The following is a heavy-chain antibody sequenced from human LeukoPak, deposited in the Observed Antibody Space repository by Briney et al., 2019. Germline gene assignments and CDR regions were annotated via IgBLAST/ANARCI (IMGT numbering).Heavy chain of an antibody. D-gene: IGHD1-26*01. CDR2: IYYSGST. Sequence: PSETLSLTCAVYGGSFSGYYWSWIRQPPGKGLEWIGYIYYSGSTNYNPSLKSRVTISVDTSKNQFSLKLSSVTAADTAVYYCARDRRRSGSQILYDYWGQGTLVTVSS. CDR3: ARDRRRSGSQILYDY. J-gene: IGHJ4*02. V-gene: IGHV4-59*01. CDR1: GGSFSGYY.